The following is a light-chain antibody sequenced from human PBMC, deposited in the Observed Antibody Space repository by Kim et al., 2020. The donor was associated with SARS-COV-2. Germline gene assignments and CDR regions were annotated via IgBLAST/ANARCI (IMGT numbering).Light chain of an antibody. Sequence: SPGDRATLSCRARQSVSSSYLAWYQQKPGQAPWLLIYGASSRATGIPDRFSGSGSGTDFTLTISRLEPEDFAVYYCQQYGSSPGYTFGQGTKLEI. CDR1: QSVSSSY. V-gene: IGKV3-20*01. CDR3: QQYGSSPGYT. J-gene: IGKJ2*01. CDR2: GAS.